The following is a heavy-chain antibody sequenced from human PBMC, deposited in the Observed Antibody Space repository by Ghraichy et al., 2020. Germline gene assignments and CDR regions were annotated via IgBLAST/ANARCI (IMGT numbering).Heavy chain of an antibody. CDR2: IRGSGSST. D-gene: IGHD3-22*01. J-gene: IGHJ3*02. CDR3: AKDRDYYDSSGYYFNAFDI. CDR1: AFTFSSYV. V-gene: IGHV3-23*01. Sequence: RGSLRLSCAASAFTFSSYVMTWVRQAPGKGLEWVSTIRGSGSSTYYTDSVKGRFTISRDNSKNTLYLQMNSLRAEDTAVYYCAKDRDYYDSSGYYFNAFDIWGQGTLVTVSS.